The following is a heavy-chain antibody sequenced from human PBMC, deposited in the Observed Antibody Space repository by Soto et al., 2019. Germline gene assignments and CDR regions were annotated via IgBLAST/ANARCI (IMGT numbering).Heavy chain of an antibody. J-gene: IGHJ6*03. D-gene: IGHD6-6*01. CDR1: GGSISSYY. Sequence: SETLSLTCTVSGGSISSYYWSWIRQPPGKGLEWIGDIYYRGSTNYNPSLKSRVTISVDTSKTQFSLKLSSVTAADTAVYYCTSSRKYYYYYYMDVWGKGTTVTVSS. V-gene: IGHV4-59*01. CDR3: TSSRKYYYYYYMDV. CDR2: IYYRGST.